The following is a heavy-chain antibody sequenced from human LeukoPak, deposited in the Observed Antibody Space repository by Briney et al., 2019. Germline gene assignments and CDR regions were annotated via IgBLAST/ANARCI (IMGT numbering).Heavy chain of an antibody. Sequence: PSETLSLTCTVSGGSISRYYWSWIRQPAGKGLEWIGRIYTSGSTNYNPSLKSRVTMSVDTSKNQFSLKLSSVTAADTAVYYCARGLRRWLRDPFDYWGLGTLVTVSS. V-gene: IGHV4-4*07. CDR2: IYTSGST. CDR3: ARGLRRWLRDPFDY. J-gene: IGHJ4*02. D-gene: IGHD5-12*01. CDR1: GGSISRYY.